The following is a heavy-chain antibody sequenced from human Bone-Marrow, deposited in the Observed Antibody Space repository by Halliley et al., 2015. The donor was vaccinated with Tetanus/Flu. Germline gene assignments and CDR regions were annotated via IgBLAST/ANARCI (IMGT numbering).Heavy chain of an antibody. J-gene: IGHJ4*02. CDR2: IWFDGTRP. V-gene: IGHV3-33*01. Sequence: ALIWFDGTRPDYAESVKGRFPISRDNSRKTLTLQRNSLRAEDTALYYCARDTWMGKTMAHFDSWGQGTLVTVSS. CDR3: ARDTWMGKTMAHFDS. D-gene: IGHD1-1*01.